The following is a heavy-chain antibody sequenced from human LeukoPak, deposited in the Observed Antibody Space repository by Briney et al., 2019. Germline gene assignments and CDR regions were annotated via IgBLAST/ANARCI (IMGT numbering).Heavy chain of an antibody. CDR2: ITGDGGGT. CDR1: GFTFDDYA. J-gene: IGHJ4*02. CDR3: ARTGNFDH. Sequence: GGSLRLSCAASGFTFDDYAMHWVRQVPGKGLEWVSLITGDGGGTYYADSVQGRFTISRDNSKNSLYLQMNSLRTEDTALYYCARTGNFDHWGQGTLVTVSS. D-gene: IGHD3/OR15-3a*01. V-gene: IGHV3-43*02.